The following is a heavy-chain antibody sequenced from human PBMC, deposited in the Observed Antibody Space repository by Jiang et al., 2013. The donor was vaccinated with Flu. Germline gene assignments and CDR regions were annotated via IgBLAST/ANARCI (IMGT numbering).Heavy chain of an antibody. CDR3: ARVRDRGYSGYDSGDYYGMDV. Sequence: QTLSLTCAISGDSVSSNSAAWNWIRQSPSRGLEWLGRTYYRSKWYNDYAVSVKSRITINPDTSKNQFSLQLNSVTPEDTAVYYCARVRDRGYSGYDSGDYYGMDVWGKGTTVTVSS. D-gene: IGHD5-12*01. CDR1: GDSVSSNSAA. CDR2: TYYRSKWYN. J-gene: IGHJ6*04. V-gene: IGHV6-1*01.